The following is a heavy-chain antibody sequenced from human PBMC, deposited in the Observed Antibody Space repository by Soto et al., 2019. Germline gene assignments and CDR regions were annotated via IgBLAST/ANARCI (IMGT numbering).Heavy chain of an antibody. D-gene: IGHD1-1*01. CDR2: ISAHNDNT. CDR3: ARGRYGDY. V-gene: IGHV1-18*01. CDR1: GYTVTSYG. Sequence: QVHLVQSGAEVKKPGASVKVSCKCSGYTVTSYGITWVRQAPGQGLEWMGWISAHNDNTDYAQKLQGRVTVTRDTSTSTAYMELRRLRSDDTAVYYCARGRYGDYWGQGALVTVSS. J-gene: IGHJ4*02.